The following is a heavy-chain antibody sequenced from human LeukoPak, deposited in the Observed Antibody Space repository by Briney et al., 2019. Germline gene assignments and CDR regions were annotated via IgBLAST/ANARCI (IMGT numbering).Heavy chain of an antibody. CDR3: ARVQLVETNFDY. D-gene: IGHD5-24*01. CDR1: GGSISSSSYY. J-gene: IGHJ4*02. CDR2: IYYSGST. V-gene: IGHV4-39*07. Sequence: KPSETLSLTCTVSGGSISSSSYYWGWIRQPPGKGLEWIGSIYYSGSTYYNPSLKSRVTISVDTSKNQFSLKLSSVTAADTAVYYCARVQLVETNFDYWGQGTLVTVSS.